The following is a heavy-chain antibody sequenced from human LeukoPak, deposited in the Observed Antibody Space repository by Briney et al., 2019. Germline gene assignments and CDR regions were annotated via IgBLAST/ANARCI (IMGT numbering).Heavy chain of an antibody. V-gene: IGHV4-39*07. D-gene: IGHD3-22*01. CDR1: GGSISSSSYY. J-gene: IGHJ6*03. CDR3: ARVKRITMIVVVKTLYMDV. Sequence: SETLSLTCTVSGGSISSSSYYWGWIRQPPGKGLEWIGSIYYSGSTYYNPSLKNRVTISVDTSKNQFSLKLSSVTAADTAVYYCARVKRITMIVVVKTLYMDVWGKGTTVTVSS. CDR2: IYYSGST.